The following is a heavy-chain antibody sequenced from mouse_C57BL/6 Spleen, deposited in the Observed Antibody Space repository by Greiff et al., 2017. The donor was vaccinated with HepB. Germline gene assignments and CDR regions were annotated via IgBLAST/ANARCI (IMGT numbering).Heavy chain of an antibody. Sequence: QVQLQQPGAELVKPGASVKLSCKASGYTFTSYWMHWVKQRPGRGLEWIGRIDPNSGGTKYNEKFKSKATLTVDKHSSTAYMQLSSLTSEDSAVYYCARSVITTVVGAMDYWGQGTSVTVSS. J-gene: IGHJ4*01. CDR1: GYTFTSYW. D-gene: IGHD1-1*01. CDR2: IDPNSGGT. CDR3: ARSVITTVVGAMDY. V-gene: IGHV1-72*01.